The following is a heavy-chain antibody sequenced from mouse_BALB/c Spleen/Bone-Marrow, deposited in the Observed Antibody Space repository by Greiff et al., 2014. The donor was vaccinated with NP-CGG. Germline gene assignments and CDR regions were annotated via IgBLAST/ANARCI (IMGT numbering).Heavy chain of an antibody. J-gene: IGHJ3*01. V-gene: IGHV2-9*02. CDR3: ARDDDGYYWFAY. D-gene: IGHD2-3*01. Sequence: VQLQQSGPGLVAPSQSLSITCTVSGFSLTSYGVHWVRQPPGKGLEWLGVIWAGGSTNYNSALMSRLSISKDNSKSQVFLKMSSLQTDDTAMYYCARDDDGYYWFAYWGQGTLVTVSA. CDR2: IWAGGST. CDR1: GFSLTSYG.